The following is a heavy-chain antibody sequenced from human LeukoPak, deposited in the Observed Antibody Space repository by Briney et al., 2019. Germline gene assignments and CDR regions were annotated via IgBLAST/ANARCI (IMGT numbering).Heavy chain of an antibody. J-gene: IGHJ4*02. CDR1: VGSFSGYY. CDR2: INHSGST. D-gene: IGHD3-22*01. V-gene: IGHV4-34*01. CDR3: ARGYYDSSGYSNPFDY. Sequence: SETLSLTCAVYVGSFSGYYWSWIRQPPGKGLEWIGEINHSGSTNYNSSLKSRVTISVDTSKNQFSLRLNSVTAADTAIYYCARGYYDSSGYSNPFDYWGQGTLVTVSS.